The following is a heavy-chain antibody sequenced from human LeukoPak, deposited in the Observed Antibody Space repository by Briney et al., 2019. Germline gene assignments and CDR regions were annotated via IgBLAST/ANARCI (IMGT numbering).Heavy chain of an antibody. CDR1: GYSISSGSY. Sequence: SETLSLTCTVSGYSISSGSYWGWIRQPPGKGLEWVGSIYHSGSTYHNPSLKSRATISVDTSKNQFSLKLRPVTAADTAVYYCARPTARLGWFDPWGQGTLVTVSS. J-gene: IGHJ5*02. CDR3: ARPTARLGWFDP. V-gene: IGHV4-38-2*02. CDR2: IYHSGST. D-gene: IGHD6-6*01.